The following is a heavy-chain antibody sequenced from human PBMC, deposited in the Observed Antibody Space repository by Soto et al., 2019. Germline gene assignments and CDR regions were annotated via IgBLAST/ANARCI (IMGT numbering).Heavy chain of an antibody. V-gene: IGHV4-34*01. CDR2: INHSGST. CDR3: ARGDYGDYRDYYYYGMDV. D-gene: IGHD4-17*01. J-gene: IGHJ6*02. CDR1: GGSFSGYY. Sequence: QVQLQQWGAGLLKPSETLSLTCAVYGGSFSGYYWSWIRQPPGKGLEWIGEINHSGSTNYNPSLKRRVTISVDTSKNQFSLKLSSVTAADTAVYYCARGDYGDYRDYYYYGMDVWGQGTTVTVSS.